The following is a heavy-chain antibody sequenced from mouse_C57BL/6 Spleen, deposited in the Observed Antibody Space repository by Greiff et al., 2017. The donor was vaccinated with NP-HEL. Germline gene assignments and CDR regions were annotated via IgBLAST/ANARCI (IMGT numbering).Heavy chain of an antibody. CDR1: GYTFTSYW. CDR2: INPSSGYT. D-gene: IGHD2-4*01. V-gene: IGHV1-7*01. CDR3: APYDYDGAWVAY. J-gene: IGHJ3*01. Sequence: QVQLQQSGAELAKPGASVKLSCKASGYTFTSYWMHWVKQRPGQGLEWIGYINPSSGYTKYNQKIKDKATLTADKSSSTAYMQLSSLTNEDSAVYYCAPYDYDGAWVAYWGQGTLVTVSA.